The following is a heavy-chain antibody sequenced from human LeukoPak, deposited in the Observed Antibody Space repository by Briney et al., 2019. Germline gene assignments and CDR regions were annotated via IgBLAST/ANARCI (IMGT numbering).Heavy chain of an antibody. CDR1: GFTFSSYD. CDR2: IGIAGDS. J-gene: IGHJ4*02. D-gene: IGHD6-13*01. CDR3: ARDPISLRSSSPFDY. V-gene: IGHV3-13*01. Sequence: GGSLRLSCAASGFTFSSYDMHWVRQATGKGLEWVSAIGIAGDSYYSASVKGRFTISRENAKNSLYLQMNSLRAEDTAVYYCARDPISLRSSSPFDYWGQGTLVTVSS.